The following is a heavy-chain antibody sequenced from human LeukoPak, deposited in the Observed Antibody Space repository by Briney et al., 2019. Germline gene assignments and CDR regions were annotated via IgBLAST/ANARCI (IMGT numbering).Heavy chain of an antibody. CDR2: ISHSGST. CDR1: GYSISSGYY. D-gene: IGHD3-22*01. CDR3: ARHPDSSGYYIGY. J-gene: IGHJ4*02. Sequence: SETLSLTCAVSGYSISSGYYWGWIRQPPGKGLELIGSISHSGSTFYNPSLKSRVTISVDTSKNQFSLKLSSVTAADTAVYYCARHPDSSGYYIGYWGQGTLVTVSS. V-gene: IGHV4-38-2*01.